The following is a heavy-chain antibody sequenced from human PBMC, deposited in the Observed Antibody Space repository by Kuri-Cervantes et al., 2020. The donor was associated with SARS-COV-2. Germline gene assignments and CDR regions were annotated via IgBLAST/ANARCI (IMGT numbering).Heavy chain of an antibody. V-gene: IGHV3-30-3*02. Sequence: GGSLRLSCAASGFTFSSYAMHWVRQAPGKGLEWVAVISYDGSNKYYADSVKGRFTISRDNSKDSLYLEMTSLRIEDTALYYCVKGVHFYYYGMDVWGQGTTVTVSS. CDR2: ISYDGSNK. CDR3: VKGVHFYYYGMDV. J-gene: IGHJ6*02. CDR1: GFTFSSYA.